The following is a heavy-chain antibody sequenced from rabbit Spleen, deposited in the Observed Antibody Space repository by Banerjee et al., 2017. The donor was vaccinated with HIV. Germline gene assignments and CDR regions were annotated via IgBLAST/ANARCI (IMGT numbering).Heavy chain of an antibody. CDR1: GFDFSDYG. J-gene: IGHJ3*01. CDR2: INAVTGKA. Sequence: QEHLVESGGGLVQPGGSLKLSCQASGFDFSDYGVTWVRQAPGKGLEWIACINAVTGKAVYASWAKGRFTFSKTSSTTVTLQMTSLTAADTATYFCARDLTEFIGWNFGWWGQGTLVTVS. D-gene: IGHD4-1*01. CDR3: ARDLTEFIGWNFGW. V-gene: IGHV1S45*01.